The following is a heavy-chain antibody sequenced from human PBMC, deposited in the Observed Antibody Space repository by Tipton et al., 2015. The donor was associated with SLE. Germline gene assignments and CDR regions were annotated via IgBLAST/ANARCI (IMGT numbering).Heavy chain of an antibody. J-gene: IGHJ2*01. D-gene: IGHD7-27*01. CDR1: GDSISSSSHD. Sequence: LRLSCTVSGDSISSSSHDWAWIRQPPGKGLEWIGNIFYSGSTYYTPSLKSRLTISVDTSKSQFSLRLSSVTAADTAVYFCARLRMGNWYFDLWGRGTLATVSS. CDR3: ARLRMGNWYFDL. CDR2: IFYSGST. V-gene: IGHV4-39*07.